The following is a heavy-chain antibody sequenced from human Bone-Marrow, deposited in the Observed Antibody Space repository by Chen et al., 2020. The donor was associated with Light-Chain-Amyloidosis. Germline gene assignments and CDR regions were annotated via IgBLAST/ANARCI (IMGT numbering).Heavy chain of an antibody. CDR3: ARDDAEGGDYEFWSGYPGPAFDI. Sequence: QVQLVQSGAEVKKPGASVKVSCKASGYTFTSYYMHWVRQAPGQGLEWMGIINPRGGSTSDAQKFQGRVTMTRDTSTRTVYMELSSLRSEETAVYYCARDDAEGGDYEFWSGYPGPAFDIWGQGTMVTVSS. CDR2: INPRGGST. J-gene: IGHJ3*02. V-gene: IGHV1-46*03. CDR1: GYTFTSYY. D-gene: IGHD3-3*01.